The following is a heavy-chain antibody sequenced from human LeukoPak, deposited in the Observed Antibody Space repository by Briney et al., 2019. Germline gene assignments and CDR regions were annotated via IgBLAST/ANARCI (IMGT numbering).Heavy chain of an antibody. CDR1: GFTFSSYA. CDR2: IYSGGST. Sequence: GGSLRLSCAASGFTFSSYAMHWVRQAPGKGLEWVSVIYSGGSTYYADSVKGRFTISRDNSKNTLYLQMNSLRAEDTAVYYCATGGDSSGYYSYYFDYWGQGTLVTVSS. CDR3: ATGGDSSGYYSYYFDY. V-gene: IGHV3-53*01. J-gene: IGHJ4*02. D-gene: IGHD3-22*01.